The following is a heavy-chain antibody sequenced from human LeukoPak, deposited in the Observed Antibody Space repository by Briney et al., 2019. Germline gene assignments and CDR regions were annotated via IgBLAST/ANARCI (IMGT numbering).Heavy chain of an antibody. D-gene: IGHD2/OR15-2a*01. J-gene: IGHJ4*02. CDR3: ARRNSGSYFDY. Sequence: SETLSLTCTVSGGSISSYSWSWIRQPPGKGLEWIGYIYYSGSTNYNPSLKSRVTISVDTSKNQFSLKLSSVTAADTAVYYCARRNSGSYFDYWGQGTLVTVSS. V-gene: IGHV4-59*08. CDR2: IYYSGST. CDR1: GGSISSYS.